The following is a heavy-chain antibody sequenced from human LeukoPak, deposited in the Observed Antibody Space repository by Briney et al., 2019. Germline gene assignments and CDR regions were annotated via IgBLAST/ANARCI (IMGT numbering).Heavy chain of an antibody. CDR3: ARVSPAARQYYYYCYMDV. CDR1: GGSISSYY. D-gene: IGHD2-2*01. Sequence: SETLSLTCTVSGGSISSYYWSWLRQPPGKGLAWIGYIYYSGSTNYNHSLKSLVTISVDTSKNQFSLKLISVTAADTAVYYCARVSPAARQYYYYCYMDVWGKGTTVTVSS. V-gene: IGHV4-59*01. CDR2: IYYSGST. J-gene: IGHJ6*03.